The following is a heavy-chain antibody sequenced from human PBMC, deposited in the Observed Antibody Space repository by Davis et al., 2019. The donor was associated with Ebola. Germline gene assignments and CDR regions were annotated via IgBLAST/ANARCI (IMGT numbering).Heavy chain of an antibody. CDR2: TNSDGSIT. CDR1: GFTFSSNW. D-gene: IGHD3-16*01. J-gene: IGHJ4*02. CDR3: AGSIRSPEGY. Sequence: PGGSLRLSCAASGFTFSSNWMHWVRQAPGKGLVWVSRTNSDGSITSYADSVKGRFTISRDNAKNTLYLQMNSLTAEDTAVYYCAGSIRSPEGYWGQGTLVTVSS. V-gene: IGHV3-74*01.